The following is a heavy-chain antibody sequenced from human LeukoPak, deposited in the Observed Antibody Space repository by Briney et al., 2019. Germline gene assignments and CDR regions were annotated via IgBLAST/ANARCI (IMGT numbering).Heavy chain of an antibody. D-gene: IGHD4-17*01. CDR3: AKDYGDYGNDAFDI. V-gene: IGHV3-30*18. CDR2: ISYDGSNK. J-gene: IGHJ3*02. CDR1: GFTFSSYG. Sequence: GGSLRLSCAASGFTFSSYGMHWVRQAPGKGLEWVAVISYDGSNKYYADSVKGRFTISRDNSKNTLYLQMNSLRAEDTAVYYCAKDYGDYGNDAFDIWGQRTMVTVSS.